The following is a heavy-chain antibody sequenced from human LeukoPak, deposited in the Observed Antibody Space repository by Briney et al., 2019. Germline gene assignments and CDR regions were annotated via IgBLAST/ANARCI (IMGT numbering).Heavy chain of an antibody. V-gene: IGHV3-48*03. CDR2: ITTSGSTM. CDR1: GFTFSSYE. Sequence: GGSLRLSCAASGFTFSSYEMNWVRQAPGKGLEWVPYITTSGSTMYYADSVKGRFTISRDNAENSLYLQMNSLRAEDTAVYYCAKSIRGAYSSHWGQGTLVTVSP. D-gene: IGHD3-10*01. CDR3: AKSIRGAYSSH. J-gene: IGHJ4*02.